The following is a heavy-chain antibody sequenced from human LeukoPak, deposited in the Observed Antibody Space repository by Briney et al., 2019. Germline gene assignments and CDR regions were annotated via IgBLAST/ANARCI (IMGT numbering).Heavy chain of an antibody. CDR3: AKDMPPRFGELPSPIDY. J-gene: IGHJ4*02. D-gene: IGHD3-10*01. CDR2: ISYDGSNK. CDR1: GFTFNSYG. Sequence: GGSLRLSCAASGFTFNSYGMHWVRQAPGKGLEWVAVISYDGSNKYYADSVKGRFTISRDNSKNTLYLQMNSLRAEDTAVYYCAKDMPPRFGELPSPIDYWGQGTLVTVSS. V-gene: IGHV3-30*18.